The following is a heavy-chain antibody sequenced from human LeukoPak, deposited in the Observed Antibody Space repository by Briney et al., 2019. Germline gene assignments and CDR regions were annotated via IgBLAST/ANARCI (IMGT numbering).Heavy chain of an antibody. Sequence: GGSLRLSCAASGFNFSSYAMTWVRQAPGKGLEWVSGITSSGASTYYAASVKGRFTVSRDNSENTLYLQINNLSAEDTGTYYCVKDEDLYSPTWYLFEDWGQGTLVTVSS. CDR2: ITSSGAST. J-gene: IGHJ4*02. D-gene: IGHD5-12*01. CDR1: GFNFSSYA. V-gene: IGHV3-23*01. CDR3: VKDEDLYSPTWYLFED.